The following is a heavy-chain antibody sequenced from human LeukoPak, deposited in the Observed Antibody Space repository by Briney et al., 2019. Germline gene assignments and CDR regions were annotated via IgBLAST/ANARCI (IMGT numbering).Heavy chain of an antibody. J-gene: IGHJ4*02. CDR3: AGRYCGGDCYSTNFDY. CDR2: IYTSGST. CDR1: TGSISSGSYY. D-gene: IGHD2-21*02. Sequence: SETLSLTCTVSTGSISSGSYYWSWIRQPAGKGLEWIGRIYTSGSTNYNPSLKSRITISVDTSKNQLSLKLSSVTAADTAVYYCAGRYCGGDCYSTNFDYWGQGTLVTVSS. V-gene: IGHV4-61*02.